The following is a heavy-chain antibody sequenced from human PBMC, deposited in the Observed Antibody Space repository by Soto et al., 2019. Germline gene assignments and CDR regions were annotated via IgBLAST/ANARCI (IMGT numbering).Heavy chain of an antibody. J-gene: IGHJ3*02. CDR3: ARDRSQWPRIGAFDI. CDR1: GFTFSSYG. V-gene: IGHV3-33*01. D-gene: IGHD6-19*01. Sequence: ESGGGVVQPGRSLRLSCAASGFTFSSYGMHWVRQAPGKGLEWVAVIWYDGSNKYYADSVKGRFTISRDNSKNTLYLQMNSLRAEDTAVYYCARDRSQWPRIGAFDIWGQGTMVTVSS. CDR2: IWYDGSNK.